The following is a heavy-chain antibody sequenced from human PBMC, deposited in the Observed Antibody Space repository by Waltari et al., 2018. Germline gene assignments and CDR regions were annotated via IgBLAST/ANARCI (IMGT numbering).Heavy chain of an antibody. J-gene: IGHJ4*02. CDR2: IYYSGST. D-gene: IGHD1-1*01. Sequence: QVQLQESGPGLVKPSETLSLTCTVSGASISSYYWSWIRQPPGKGLEWIGYIYYSGSTNYNPSLKSRVTISVDTSKNQFSLKLSSVTAADTTVYYCARGLEPYFDYWGQGTLVTVSS. CDR1: GASISSYY. V-gene: IGHV4-59*01. CDR3: ARGLEPYFDY.